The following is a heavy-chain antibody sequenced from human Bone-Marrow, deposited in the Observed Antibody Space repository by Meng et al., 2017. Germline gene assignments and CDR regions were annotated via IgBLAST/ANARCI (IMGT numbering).Heavy chain of an antibody. V-gene: IGHV1-2*02. D-gene: IGHD1-20*01. CDR1: GYTFTGYY. J-gene: IGHJ6*02. CDR3: ARDGITGTTLTYYYYGMDV. CDR2: INPNSGGT. Sequence: ASVKVSCKASGYTFTGYYMHWVRQAPGQGLEWMGWINPNSGGTNYAQKFQGRVTMTRDTSISTAYMELSRLRSDDTAVYYCARDGITGTTLTYYYYGMDVWGQGTTVTVSS.